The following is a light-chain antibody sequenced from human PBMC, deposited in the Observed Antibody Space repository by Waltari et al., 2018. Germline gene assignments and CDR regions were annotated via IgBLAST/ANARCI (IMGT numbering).Light chain of an antibody. CDR1: SNAAGRSNL. J-gene: IGLJ2*01. Sequence: QSALTQPASVSGSPGQSLTIPCTGTSNAAGRSNLVSWYQRHPGKAPELLIYEGSKRPSGVSNRFSGSKSGNTASLTISGLQAEDEADYFCCSYASGSTIIFGGGTKLTVL. V-gene: IGLV2-23*01. CDR3: CSYASGSTII. CDR2: EGS.